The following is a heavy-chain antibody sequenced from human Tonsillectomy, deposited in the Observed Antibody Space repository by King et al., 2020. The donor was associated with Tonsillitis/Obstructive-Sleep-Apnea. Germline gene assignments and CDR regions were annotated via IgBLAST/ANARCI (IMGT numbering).Heavy chain of an antibody. CDR2: IYYSGST. CDR1: GVSISSYY. D-gene: IGHD1-26*01. V-gene: IGHV4-59*08. Sequence: VQLQESGPGLVKPSETLSLTCTVSGVSISSYYWSWIRQPPGKGLEWSGYIYYSGSTNYNPSLKSRVTISVDTSKNQFSLKLSSVTAADTAVYYCARRFGSYHDYWGQGTLVTVSS. J-gene: IGHJ4*02. CDR3: ARRFGSYHDY.